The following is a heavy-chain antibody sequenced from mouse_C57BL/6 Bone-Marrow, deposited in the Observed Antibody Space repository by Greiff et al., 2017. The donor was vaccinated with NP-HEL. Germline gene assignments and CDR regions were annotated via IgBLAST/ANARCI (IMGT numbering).Heavy chain of an antibody. CDR3: ARTAQATPYAMDY. CDR2: ISSGGSYN. Sequence: EVKLVESGGDLVKPGGSLKLSCAASGFTFSSYGMSWVRQTPDKRLEWVATISSGGSYNYYPDSVKGRFTISRDNAKNHLYLQMSSLKSEDTAMYYCARTAQATPYAMDYWGQGTSVTVSS. CDR1: GFTFSSYG. D-gene: IGHD3-2*02. V-gene: IGHV5-6*01. J-gene: IGHJ4*01.